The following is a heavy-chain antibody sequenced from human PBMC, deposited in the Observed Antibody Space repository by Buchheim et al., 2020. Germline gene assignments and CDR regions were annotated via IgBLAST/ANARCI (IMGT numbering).Heavy chain of an antibody. V-gene: IGHV4-34*01. J-gene: IGHJ6*02. D-gene: IGHD6-19*01. CDR1: GGSFSGYY. CDR3: ARNVEQVAGTIYYYGMDV. Sequence: QVQLQQWGAGLLKPSETLSLTCAVYGGSFSGYYWSWIRQPPGKGLEWIGEINHSGSTNYNPSLKSRVTISVDTSKNQFSLKLSSVTAADTAVYYCARNVEQVAGTIYYYGMDVWGQGTT. CDR2: INHSGST.